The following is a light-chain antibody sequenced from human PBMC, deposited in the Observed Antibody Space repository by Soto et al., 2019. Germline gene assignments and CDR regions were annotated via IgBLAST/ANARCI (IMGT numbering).Light chain of an antibody. V-gene: IGKV3-15*01. Sequence: EIVMTQSPATLSVSLGERATLSCRASQSVSSNLAWYQQKPGQAPRLLINGASTRATGIPARFSGSGSGTEFTLTISSLQSEDFAVYYCQQYNNWPPFTFGPGTKVDI. CDR3: QQYNNWPPFT. CDR1: QSVSSN. CDR2: GAS. J-gene: IGKJ3*01.